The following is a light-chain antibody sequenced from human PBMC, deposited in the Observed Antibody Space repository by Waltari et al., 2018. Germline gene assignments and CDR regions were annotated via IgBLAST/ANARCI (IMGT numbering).Light chain of an antibody. CDR3: QQNYNTPPT. CDR2: AAS. CDR1: QSISTS. Sequence: DIQMTQSPSSLSASVGDRVPVTCRARQSISTSLNWYQQKPGKAPKLLIYAASSLQSGVPSRFSGSGSGTDFTLTISSLQPEDFATYYCQQNYNTPPTFGQGTKVEIK. J-gene: IGKJ1*01. V-gene: IGKV1-39*01.